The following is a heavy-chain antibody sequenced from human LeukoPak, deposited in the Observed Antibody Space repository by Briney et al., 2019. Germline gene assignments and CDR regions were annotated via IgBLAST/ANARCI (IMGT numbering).Heavy chain of an antibody. J-gene: IGHJ3*02. CDR2: IDYSGST. CDR1: GGSISSGGYY. Sequence: SETLSLTCTVSGGSISSGGYYWSWIRQHPGKGLEWIGYIDYSGSTYYNPSLKSRPTISVDTSKNQFSLKLRSVTAADTAVYYCAREGDGQWLVRGDDAFDIWGQGTMVTVSS. D-gene: IGHD6-19*01. CDR3: AREGDGQWLVRGDDAFDI. V-gene: IGHV4-31*03.